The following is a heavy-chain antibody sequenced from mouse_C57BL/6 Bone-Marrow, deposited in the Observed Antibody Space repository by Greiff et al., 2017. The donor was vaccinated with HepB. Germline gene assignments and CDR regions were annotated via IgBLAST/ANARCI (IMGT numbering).Heavy chain of an antibody. D-gene: IGHD1-1*01. CDR1: GFTFSSYG. CDR2: ISSGGSYT. CDR3: ARHPPLHYYGSSYYFDY. V-gene: IGHV5-6*01. J-gene: IGHJ2*01. Sequence: EVKVVESGGDLVKPGGSLKLSCAASGFTFSSYGMSWVRQTPDKRLEWVATISSGGSYTYYPDSVKGRFTISRDNAKNTLYLQMSSLKSEDTAMYYCARHPPLHYYGSSYYFDYWGQGTTLTVSS.